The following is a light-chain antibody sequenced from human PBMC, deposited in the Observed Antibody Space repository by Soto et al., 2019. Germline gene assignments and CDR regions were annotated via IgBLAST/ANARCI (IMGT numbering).Light chain of an antibody. CDR2: GAS. Sequence: EIGISQSSATLSVSTGERATLSCRASQSVSSDLAWYEQKPGQAPRLLIYGASTRATGIPARFSGSGSGTEFTLTISSLQSEDFAVYYCQQYNNWPLTFGGGTKVDIK. CDR3: QQYNNWPLT. J-gene: IGKJ4*01. V-gene: IGKV3-15*01. CDR1: QSVSSD.